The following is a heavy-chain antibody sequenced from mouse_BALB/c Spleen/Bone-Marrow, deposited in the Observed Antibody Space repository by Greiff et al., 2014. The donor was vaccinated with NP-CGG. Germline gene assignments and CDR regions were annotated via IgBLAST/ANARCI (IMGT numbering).Heavy chain of an antibody. V-gene: IGHV14-3*02. Sequence: VQLQQSGAELVKPGASVKLSCTASGFNIKDTYMRWVKQRPEQGLEWIGRIDPANGNTKYDPKFQGKATITADTSSNTAYLQLSSLTSEDTAVYYCARSRDYGRSYYAMDYWGQGTSVTVSS. CDR1: GFNIKDTY. J-gene: IGHJ4*01. CDR3: ARSRDYGRSYYAMDY. CDR2: IDPANGNT. D-gene: IGHD1-1*01.